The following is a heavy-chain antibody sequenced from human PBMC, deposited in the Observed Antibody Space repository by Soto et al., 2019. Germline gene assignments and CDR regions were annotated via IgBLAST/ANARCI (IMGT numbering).Heavy chain of an antibody. CDR3: ARNGGTLDF. CDR2: ISYDGSIK. D-gene: IGHD2-15*01. Sequence: QVQLVVSGGGVVQPGRSLRLSCAASGFTFSNYAMHWIRQAPGKGLEWVAIISYDGSIKYYADSIKGRFTISRDNSKNTLFLQMNSLRVEDTAVYYCARNGGTLDFWGQGTLVSVSS. V-gene: IGHV3-30-3*01. J-gene: IGHJ4*02. CDR1: GFTFSNYA.